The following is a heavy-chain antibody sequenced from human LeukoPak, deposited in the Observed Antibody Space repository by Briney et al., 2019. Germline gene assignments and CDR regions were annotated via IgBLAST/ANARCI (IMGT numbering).Heavy chain of an antibody. Sequence: GRSLRLSCVASGFTFRSYGIHWVRQAPGKGLGWVAVIWSDGSTKFYADSVKGRFTISRDDSKNTLSLQMNILRADDTGVYYCARGRDEYSSSPHESWGQGTLVTVSS. CDR1: GFTFRSYG. CDR3: ARGRDEYSSSPHES. D-gene: IGHD6-6*01. V-gene: IGHV3-33*01. J-gene: IGHJ4*02. CDR2: IWSDGSTK.